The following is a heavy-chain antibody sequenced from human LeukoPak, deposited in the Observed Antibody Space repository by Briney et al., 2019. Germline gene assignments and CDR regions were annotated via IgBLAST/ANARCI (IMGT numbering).Heavy chain of an antibody. CDR2: IIPIFGTA. V-gene: IGHV1-69*13. CDR3: AGVVPAARRTGTTQREGY. Sequence: GASVKVSCKASGGTFCSYAISWGRQAPGQGLEWMGGIIPIFGTANYAQKFQGRVTITADEATSKASLGLRSLRSEDTAVYYCAGVVPAARRTGTTQREGYWGQGTPVIVSS. CDR1: GGTFCSYA. J-gene: IGHJ4*02. D-gene: IGHD2-2*01.